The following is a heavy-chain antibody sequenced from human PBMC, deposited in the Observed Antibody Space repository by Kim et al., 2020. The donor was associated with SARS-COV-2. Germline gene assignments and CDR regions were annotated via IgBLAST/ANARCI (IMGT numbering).Heavy chain of an antibody. D-gene: IGHD2-15*01. Sequence: SFQGQVTISADKSIRTAYLQWSSLKASDTAMYYCARPLGGGGSSSRGFDYWGQGTLVTVSS. CDR3: ARPLGGGGSSSRGFDY. V-gene: IGHV5-51*01. J-gene: IGHJ4*02.